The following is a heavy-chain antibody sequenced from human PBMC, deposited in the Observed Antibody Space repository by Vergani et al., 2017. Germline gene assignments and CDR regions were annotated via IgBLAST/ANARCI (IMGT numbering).Heavy chain of an antibody. CDR3: ARGGLDSKYLHKWFRP. V-gene: IGHV1-8*01. D-gene: IGHD3/OR15-3a*01. CDR1: GYNFTSFD. J-gene: IGHJ5*02. Sequence: QEQLVQSGAEVRKPGASVKVSCKASGYNFTSFDINWVRLATGQGLEWMGWMNPKSGNTAYAAKFQGRITMTRDSSTDTAYMEMNSLRSEDTAIYFCARGGLDSKYLHKWFRPWREGTVVTVSS. CDR2: MNPKSGNT.